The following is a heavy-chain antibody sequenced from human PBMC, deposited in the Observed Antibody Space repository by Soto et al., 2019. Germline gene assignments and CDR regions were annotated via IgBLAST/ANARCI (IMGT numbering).Heavy chain of an antibody. CDR2: TTYDGGIK. CDR1: GFSVSSYV. D-gene: IGHD1-1*01. J-gene: IGHJ6*02. Sequence: SRMLSGASAGFSVSSYVMELVRLAPGKGLEWVAATTYDGGIKHYVDSVKGRFTISRDNSKNTLYLQMNSLRVEDTATYYCAGALENPYFYYGLNVWGQGTPVTVSS. CDR3: AGALENPYFYYGLNV. V-gene: IGHV3-30*03.